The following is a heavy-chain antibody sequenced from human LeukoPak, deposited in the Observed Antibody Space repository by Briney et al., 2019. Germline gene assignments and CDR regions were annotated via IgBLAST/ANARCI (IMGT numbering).Heavy chain of an antibody. Sequence: GGSLRLSRAASRFTFSDYYMSWIRPAPGKGVGWVSYISSSGSSIYYADSLKGRFTISRDNTINSLYLRMNSLRAEDTAVYYCARDGPDDSSGYYSTEGAFDIWGQGTMVTVSS. CDR3: ARDGPDDSSGYYSTEGAFDI. CDR2: ISSSGSSI. CDR1: RFTFSDYY. V-gene: IGHV3-11*04. D-gene: IGHD3-22*01. J-gene: IGHJ3*02.